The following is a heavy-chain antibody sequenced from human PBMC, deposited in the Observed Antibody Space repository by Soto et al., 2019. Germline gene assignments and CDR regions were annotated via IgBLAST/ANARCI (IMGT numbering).Heavy chain of an antibody. V-gene: IGHV1-46*01. CDR3: VRVVTECDLNGLDV. CDR2: INPSGDST. J-gene: IGHJ6*02. D-gene: IGHD2-21*02. Sequence: ASVKVSCNASGFTFTNYYMHWVRQAPGQGLVWMGVINPSGDSTSYAPKFQGRVIMTRDTSTSTVYMEVSSLRSEETAVYYCVRVVTECDLNGLDVWGQGTTVTVSS. CDR1: GFTFTNYY.